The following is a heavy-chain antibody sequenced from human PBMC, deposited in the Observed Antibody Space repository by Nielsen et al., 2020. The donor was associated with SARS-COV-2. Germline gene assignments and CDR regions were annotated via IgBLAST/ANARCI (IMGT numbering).Heavy chain of an antibody. V-gene: IGHV1-46*01. CDR1: GYTFTSYY. CDR3: VRASRPERIVVVPAANYYYYYMDV. D-gene: IGHD2-2*01. CDR2: INPSGGST. Sequence: ASVKVSCKASGYTFTSYYMHWVRQAPGQGLEWMGIINPSGGSTSYAQKFQGRVTMTRDTSTSTVYMELSSLRSEDTAVYYCVRASRPERIVVVPAANYYYYYMDVWGKGTTVTVSS. J-gene: IGHJ6*03.